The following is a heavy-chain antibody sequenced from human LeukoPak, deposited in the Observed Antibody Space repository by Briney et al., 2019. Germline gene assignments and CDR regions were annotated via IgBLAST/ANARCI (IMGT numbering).Heavy chain of an antibody. Sequence: GESLKISCKGSGYSFTSYWIGWVRQMPGKGLEWMGIIYPGDSDTRYSPSFQGQVTISADKSISTAYLQWSSLKASDTAMYYCARLSGTTGTTVGWFDPWGQGTLVTVSS. J-gene: IGHJ5*02. V-gene: IGHV5-51*01. CDR1: GYSFTSYW. D-gene: IGHD1-1*01. CDR2: IYPGDSDT. CDR3: ARLSGTTGTTVGWFDP.